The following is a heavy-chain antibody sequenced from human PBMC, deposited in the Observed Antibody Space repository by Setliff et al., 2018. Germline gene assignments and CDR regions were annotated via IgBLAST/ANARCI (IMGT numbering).Heavy chain of an antibody. CDR3: GSRPEYGMDV. J-gene: IGHJ6*02. Sequence: GGSLRLSCAASGFTFSSYAMSLVRQAPGKGLEWVSTISTSGVSTYYADSVKGRFTISRDNSKNTLYLQMNTLRAEDTAVYYCGSRPEYGMDVWGQGTTVTVSS. V-gene: IGHV3-23*01. CDR2: ISTSGVST. CDR1: GFTFSSYA.